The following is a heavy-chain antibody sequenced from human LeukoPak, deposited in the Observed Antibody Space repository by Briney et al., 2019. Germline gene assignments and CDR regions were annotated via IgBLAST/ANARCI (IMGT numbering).Heavy chain of an antibody. CDR2: IRYDGSNK. CDR1: GFTFSSYG. V-gene: IGHV3-30*02. Sequence: QPGGSLRLSCAASGFTFSSYGMHWVRQAPGKGLEWVAFIRYDGSNKYYADSVKGRFTISRDNSKNTLYLQMNSLRAEDTAVYYCAKDGYNWNDEYYFDYWGQGTLVTVSS. CDR3: AKDGYNWNDEYYFDY. J-gene: IGHJ4*02. D-gene: IGHD1-1*01.